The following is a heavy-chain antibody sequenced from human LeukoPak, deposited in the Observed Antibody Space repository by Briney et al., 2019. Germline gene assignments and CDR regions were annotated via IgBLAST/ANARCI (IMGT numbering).Heavy chain of an antibody. Sequence: GRSLRLSCSASGFTFSSYAMHWVRQAPGKGLEYVSAISSNGDSTYYADSVKGRFTISRDNSKHTLYLQMSSLRAEDTAVYYCVKGLRYYDSSDTFDYWGQGTLVTVSS. J-gene: IGHJ4*02. V-gene: IGHV3-64D*06. D-gene: IGHD3-22*01. CDR3: VKGLRYYDSSDTFDY. CDR2: ISSNGDST. CDR1: GFTFSSYA.